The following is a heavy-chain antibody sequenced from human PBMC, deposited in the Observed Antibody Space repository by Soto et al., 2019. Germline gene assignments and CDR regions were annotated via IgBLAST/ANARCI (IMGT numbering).Heavy chain of an antibody. CDR3: VRENYYYGMDV. CDR1: GFTVSTDW. V-gene: IGHV3-66*01. J-gene: IGHJ6*02. CDR2: IKSGGNT. Sequence: EVQLVESGGGLVQPGGSLRLSCAASGFTVSTDWMYWVRQAPGKGLEWVSLIKSGGNTYYADSVEGRFTISRDNSKNTVYLKMNSLRAEDTAVYYCVRENYYYGMDVWGQGTTVTVSS.